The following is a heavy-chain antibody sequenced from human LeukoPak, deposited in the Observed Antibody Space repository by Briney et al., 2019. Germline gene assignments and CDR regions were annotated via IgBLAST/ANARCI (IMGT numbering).Heavy chain of an antibody. CDR3: ALNSPDSHALPHKFVL. CDR1: GVTFSSYA. CDR2: ISGSGGST. D-gene: IGHD5-18*01. V-gene: IGHV3-23*01. Sequence: GGSLRLSCAASGVTFSSYAMSWVRQAPGKGLEWVSGISGSGGSTYYADTVKGRVTISRDNSKSTVYLQMNSLRAEDTAVYYCALNSPDSHALPHKFVLWGQGTLVTVSS. J-gene: IGHJ4*02.